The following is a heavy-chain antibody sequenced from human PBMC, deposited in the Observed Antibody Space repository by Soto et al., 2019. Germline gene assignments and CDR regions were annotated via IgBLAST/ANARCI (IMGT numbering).Heavy chain of an antibody. Sequence: SQTLSLTCAISGDSVSSNSAAWNWIRQSPSRGLEWLGRTYYRSKWYNDYAVSVKSRITINPDTSKNQFSLQLNSVTPEDTAVYYCARDTRYCSGGSCYPAFDYWGQGTLVTVSS. D-gene: IGHD2-15*01. CDR2: TYYRSKWYN. V-gene: IGHV6-1*01. J-gene: IGHJ4*02. CDR3: ARDTRYCSGGSCYPAFDY. CDR1: GDSVSSNSAA.